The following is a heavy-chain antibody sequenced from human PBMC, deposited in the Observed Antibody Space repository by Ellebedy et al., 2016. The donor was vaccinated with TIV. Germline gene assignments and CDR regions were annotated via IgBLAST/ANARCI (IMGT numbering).Heavy chain of an antibody. V-gene: IGHV3-23*01. CDR2: ISGSGVNT. D-gene: IGHD6-19*01. Sequence: GESLKISCAASGFIFDRYDMIWVRQAPGKGLEWVSGISGSGVNTFFADSVKGRFTISRDNAKNSLYLQMNSLRAEDTAVYYCARDQILSSGWYRDAFDIWGLGTMVTVSS. CDR3: ARDQILSSGWYRDAFDI. J-gene: IGHJ3*02. CDR1: GFIFDRYD.